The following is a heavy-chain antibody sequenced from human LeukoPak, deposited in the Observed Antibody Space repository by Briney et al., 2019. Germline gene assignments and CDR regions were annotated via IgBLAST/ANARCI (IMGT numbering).Heavy chain of an antibody. J-gene: IGHJ5*02. CDR3: AGGALRYFDWLSDLLNWFDP. V-gene: IGHV4-34*01. D-gene: IGHD3-9*01. CDR1: GGSFSGYY. Sequence: SETLSLTCAVYGGSFSGYYWSWIRQPPGKGLEWIGEINHSGSTNYNPSLKSRVTISVDTSKNQFSLKLSSVTAADTAVYYCAGGALRYFDWLSDLLNWFDPWGQGTLVTVSS. CDR2: INHSGST.